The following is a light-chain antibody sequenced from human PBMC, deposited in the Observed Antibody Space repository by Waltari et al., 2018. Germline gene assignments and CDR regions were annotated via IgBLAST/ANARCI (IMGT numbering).Light chain of an antibody. J-gene: IGKJ4*01. CDR2: AAS. V-gene: IGKV1-39*01. Sequence: DIQMTQSPSSLSASVGDRVTITCRASQSIASFLNLYQQKPGKAPKLLIYAASSLQSGVPSRFSASGSGTDFTLTISSLQPEDFATYYCQQSYKTPPLTFGGGTKVEMK. CDR1: QSIASF. CDR3: QQSYKTPPLT.